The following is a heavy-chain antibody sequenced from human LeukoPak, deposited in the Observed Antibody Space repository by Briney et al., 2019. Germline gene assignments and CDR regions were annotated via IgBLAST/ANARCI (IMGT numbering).Heavy chain of an antibody. J-gene: IGHJ3*02. V-gene: IGHV4-59*01. Sequence: PSETLSLTCTVSGGSISSYYWSWIRQPPGKGLEWIGYIYYSGSTNYNPSLKSRVTISVDTSKNQFSLKLSSVTAADTAVYYCARAYVTQYCSGGSCYGLHDAFDIWGQGTMVTVSS. CDR2: IYYSGST. CDR3: ARAYVTQYCSGGSCYGLHDAFDI. CDR1: GGSISSYY. D-gene: IGHD2-15*01.